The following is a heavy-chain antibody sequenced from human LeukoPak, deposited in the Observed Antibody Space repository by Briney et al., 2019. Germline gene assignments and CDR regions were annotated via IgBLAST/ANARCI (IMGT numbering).Heavy chain of an antibody. J-gene: IGHJ4*02. Sequence: GGSLRLSCAASGFTFSSYAMSWVRQAPGKGLEWVSAISGSRGSTYYADSVKGRFTISRDNSRNTLYLQMNSLRADDTAVYYCAKSRPMAYYFDYWGQGTLVTVSS. V-gene: IGHV3-23*01. CDR2: ISGSRGST. CDR3: AKSRPMAYYFDY. CDR1: GFTFSSYA. D-gene: IGHD5-24*01.